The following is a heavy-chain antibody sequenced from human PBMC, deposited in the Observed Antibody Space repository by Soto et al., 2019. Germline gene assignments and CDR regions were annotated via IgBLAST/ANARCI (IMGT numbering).Heavy chain of an antibody. CDR1: GYTLTELS. Sequence: ASVKVSCKVSGYTLTELSMHWVRQAPGKGLEWMGGFDPEDGETIYAQKFQGRVTMTEDTSTDTAYMELSSLRSEDTAVYCCATLSVYDFWSGYSPGAFDIWGQGTMVTVSS. D-gene: IGHD3-3*01. CDR3: ATLSVYDFWSGYSPGAFDI. CDR2: FDPEDGET. J-gene: IGHJ3*02. V-gene: IGHV1-24*01.